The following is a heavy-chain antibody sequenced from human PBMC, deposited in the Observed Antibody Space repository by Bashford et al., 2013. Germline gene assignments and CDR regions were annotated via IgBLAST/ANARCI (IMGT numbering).Heavy chain of an antibody. V-gene: IGHV5-51*01. CDR2: IDPDDSDT. J-gene: IGHJ4*02. Sequence: WVRQMPGKGLEWMGVIDPDDSDTRYSPSFQGQVTISADKSTRTAYLQWSSLKASDTAIYYCARRLYCSGANCSDYWGQGTLVTVSS. D-gene: IGHD2-15*01. CDR3: ARRLYCSGANCSDY.